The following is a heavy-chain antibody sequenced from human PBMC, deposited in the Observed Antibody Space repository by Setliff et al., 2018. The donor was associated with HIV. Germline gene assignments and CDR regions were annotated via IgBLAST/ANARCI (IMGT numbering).Heavy chain of an antibody. D-gene: IGHD1-26*01. V-gene: IGHV3-7*03. J-gene: IGHJ5*02. CDR1: GFTFSDSW. CDR2: IKKDGRGK. CDR3: ASMWKVGA. Sequence: LRLSCAASGFTFSDSWMDWVRQAPGKGLEWVATIKKDGRGKYYVDSVKGRFTISRDNARTSLYLEMSSLRVEDTAVYFCASMWKVGAWGRGTLVTVSS.